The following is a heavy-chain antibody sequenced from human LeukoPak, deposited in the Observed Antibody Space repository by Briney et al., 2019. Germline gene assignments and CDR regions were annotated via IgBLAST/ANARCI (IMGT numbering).Heavy chain of an antibody. CDR3: ARDRCGVAARPVGNDY. CDR2: INPNSGGT. D-gene: IGHD6-6*01. J-gene: IGHJ4*02. CDR1: GYTFTGYY. V-gene: IGHV1-2*06. Sequence: GASVKVSCKASGYTFTGYYMHWVRQAPGQGLEWMGRINPNSGGTNYAQKFQGRVTMTRDTSISTAYMELSRLRSDDTAVYYCARDRCGVAARPVGNDYWGQGTLVTVSS.